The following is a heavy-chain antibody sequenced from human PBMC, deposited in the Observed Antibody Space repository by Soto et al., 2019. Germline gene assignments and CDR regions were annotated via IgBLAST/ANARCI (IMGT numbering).Heavy chain of an antibody. CDR3: ASYSSSWSHYYYGMDV. CDR1: GFTFSSYG. J-gene: IGHJ6*02. CDR2: IWYDGSNK. Sequence: GGSLRLSCAASGFTFSSYGMHWVRQAPGKGLEWVAVIWYDGSNKYYADSVKGRFTISRDNSKNTLYLQMNSLRAEDTAVYYCASYSSSWSHYYYGMDVWGQGTTVTVSS. V-gene: IGHV3-33*01. D-gene: IGHD6-13*01.